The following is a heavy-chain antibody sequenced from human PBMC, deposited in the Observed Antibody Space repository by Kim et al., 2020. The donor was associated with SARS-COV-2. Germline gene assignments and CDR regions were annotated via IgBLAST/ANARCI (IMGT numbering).Heavy chain of an antibody. Sequence: SETLSLTCTVSGGSISSYYWSWIRQPPGKGLEWIGYIYYSGSTNYNPSLKSRVTISVDTSKNQFSLKLSSVTAADTAVYYWSRLQGGSSWVDYYYYYGM. J-gene: IGHJ6*01. CDR1: GGSISSYY. CDR2: IYYSGST. V-gene: IGHV4-59*08. D-gene: IGHD6-13*01. CDR3: SRLQGGSSWVDYYYYYGM.